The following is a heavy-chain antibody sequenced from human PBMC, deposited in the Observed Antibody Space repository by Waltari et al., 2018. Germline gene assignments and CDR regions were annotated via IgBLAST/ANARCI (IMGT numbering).Heavy chain of an antibody. CDR3: AKGIAAAGKKYFDQ. D-gene: IGHD6-13*01. J-gene: IGHJ4*02. V-gene: IGHV3-9*01. Sequence: DVQLVESGGGLVQPGQSLRLSCAASGFRFHDYAMYWVRQIPGKCLEWVSGISWNSDRIEYVDSVKGRVTISRDNAEKSLYLQLNNLTKEDTALYYCAKGIAAAGKKYFDQWGQGTLVTVSS. CDR1: GFRFHDYA. CDR2: ISWNSDRI.